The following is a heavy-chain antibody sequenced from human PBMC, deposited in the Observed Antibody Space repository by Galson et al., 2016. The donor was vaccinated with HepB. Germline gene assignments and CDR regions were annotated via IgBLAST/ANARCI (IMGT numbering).Heavy chain of an antibody. D-gene: IGHD1-26*01. V-gene: IGHV4-31*03. Sequence: TLSLTCIVSGDSITRGGYYWSWIRQHPGKGLEWIGHISYSGSASYNPSLKSRIIISLDTSKNQFTLKMTSVTAADAAVYFCARYSGSDYGRFDSWGQGTVVTVSS. J-gene: IGHJ5*01. CDR3: ARYSGSDYGRFDS. CDR2: ISYSGSA. CDR1: GDSITRGGYY.